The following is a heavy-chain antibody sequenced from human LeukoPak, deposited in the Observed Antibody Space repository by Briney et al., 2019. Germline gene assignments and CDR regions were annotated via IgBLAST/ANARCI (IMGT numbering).Heavy chain of an antibody. CDR3: AREVVAAGPRGGDFDY. D-gene: IGHD6-13*01. CDR1: GGTFRSFG. V-gene: IGHV1-69*13. CDR2: ISPFGTS. J-gene: IGHJ4*02. Sequence: SVKVSCKASGGTFRSFGISWVRQGPGQGLEWIGDISPFGTSNYAQNFQGRLTITADESTSTAYMELSSLRSEDTAVYYCAREVVAAGPRGGDFDYWGQGTLVTVSS.